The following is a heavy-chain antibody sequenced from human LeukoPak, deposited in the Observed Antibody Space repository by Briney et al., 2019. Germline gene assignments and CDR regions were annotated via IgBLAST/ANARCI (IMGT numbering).Heavy chain of an antibody. CDR1: GGTFSSYA. Sequence: PWASVKVSCKASGGTFSSYAISWVRQAPGQGLEWMGGIIPIFGTANYAQKFQGRVTITADESTSTAYMELSSLRSEDTAVYYCASTGVDFYGSGTTIGMDFDYWGQGTLVTVSS. CDR3: ASTGVDFYGSGTTIGMDFDY. D-gene: IGHD3-10*01. J-gene: IGHJ4*02. CDR2: IIPIFGTA. V-gene: IGHV1-69*13.